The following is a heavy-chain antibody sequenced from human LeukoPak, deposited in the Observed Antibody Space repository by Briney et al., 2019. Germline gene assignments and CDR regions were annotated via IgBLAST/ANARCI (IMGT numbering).Heavy chain of an antibody. CDR1: GGSFSGYY. CDR2: INHSGST. CDR3: ARGRVSSNTCYSTCDYDFYLDV. V-gene: IGHV4-34*01. Sequence: SETLSLTCAVYGGSFSGYYWSWIRQPPGKGLEWIGEINHSGSTNYNPSLKSRVTISVDTSKKHFFLKLRFWTAADTAVFFCARGRVSSNTCYSTCDYDFYLDVWGKGTTVTVS. D-gene: IGHD4/OR15-4a*01. J-gene: IGHJ6*03.